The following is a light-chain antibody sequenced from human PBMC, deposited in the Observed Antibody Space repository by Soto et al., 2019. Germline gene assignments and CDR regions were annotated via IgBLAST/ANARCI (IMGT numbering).Light chain of an antibody. CDR2: DDD. Sequence: SYELTQPPSVSVAPGRAARVTCRGTNIVGYNVQWYQQKPGQAPVLVVYDDDVRPSGIPERFSGSNSGNTATLTISRVEAGDEADYYFQSWDSDSDHYVFGSGTKSPS. J-gene: IGLJ1*01. V-gene: IGLV3-21*02. CDR1: NIVGYN. CDR3: QSWDSDSDHYV.